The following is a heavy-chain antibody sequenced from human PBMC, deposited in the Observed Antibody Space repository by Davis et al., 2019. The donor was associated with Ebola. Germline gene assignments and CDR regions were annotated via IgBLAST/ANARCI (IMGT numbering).Heavy chain of an antibody. D-gene: IGHD3-10*01. J-gene: IGHJ4*02. V-gene: IGHV5-51*01. CDR1: GYNFANYW. Sequence: GESLKISCTGSGYNFANYWIAWVRQLPGKGLEWMGIIYPGDSATRYSPSFQGQVTTSADKSITTAYLQWSSLKASDTAMYYCARADYYGSGSYHFDYWGQGTLVTVSS. CDR3: ARADYYGSGSYHFDY. CDR2: IYPGDSAT.